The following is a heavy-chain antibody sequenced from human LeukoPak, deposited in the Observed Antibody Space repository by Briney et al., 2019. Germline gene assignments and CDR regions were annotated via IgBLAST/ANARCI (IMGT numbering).Heavy chain of an antibody. D-gene: IGHD3-9*01. CDR3: TRGYAGFYYYFYMDV. CDR2: ISSSGSTI. CDR1: GSTFSSCS. Sequence: PGGSPRLSCAASGSTFSSCSMEWVRQAPGKGLEWLSYISSSGSTIYYADSVKGRFTISRDNAKNSLYLQMDSLRDEDTAVYYCTRGYAGFYYYFYMDVWGKGTTVTVSS. J-gene: IGHJ6*03. V-gene: IGHV3-48*02.